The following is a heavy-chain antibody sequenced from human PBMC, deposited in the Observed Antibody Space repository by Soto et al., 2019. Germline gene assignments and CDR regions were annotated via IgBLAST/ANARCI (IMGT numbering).Heavy chain of an antibody. V-gene: IGHV1-8*01. CDR1: GYTFTSYD. CDR2: MNPNSGNT. CDR3: AREVSGWNDDNWFDP. D-gene: IGHD1-1*01. Sequence: GASVKVSCKASGYTFTSYDINWVRQATGQGLEWMGWMNPNSGNTGYAQKFQGRVTMTRNTSISTAYMELSSLRSEDTAVYYCAREVSGWNDDNWFDPWGQGTLVTVSS. J-gene: IGHJ5*02.